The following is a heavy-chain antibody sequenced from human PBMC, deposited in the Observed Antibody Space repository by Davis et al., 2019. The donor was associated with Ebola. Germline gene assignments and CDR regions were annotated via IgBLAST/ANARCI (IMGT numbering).Heavy chain of an antibody. CDR2: IYSGGST. Sequence: GESLKISCAASGFTVSSNYMSWVRQAPGKGLEWVSVIYSGGSTYYADSVKGRFTISRDNSKNTLYLQMNSLKTEDTAVYYCARDRGRWLQPEYYFDYWGQGTLVTVSS. D-gene: IGHD5-24*01. V-gene: IGHV3-53*01. CDR1: GFTVSSNY. J-gene: IGHJ4*02. CDR3: ARDRGRWLQPEYYFDY.